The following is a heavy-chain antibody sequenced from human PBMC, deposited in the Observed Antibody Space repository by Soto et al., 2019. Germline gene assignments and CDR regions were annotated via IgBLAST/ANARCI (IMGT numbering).Heavy chain of an antibody. V-gene: IGHV1-69*01. Sequence: QVQLVQSGAEVRKPGSSVRVSCKASGGRSNTYAFNWVRQAPGQGLEWLGGIITFFGAAMYAQKFQGRVTITADELTSTAYMELSGLSSEDTAVYYCARRGKERFRGSGMDVWGQGTTITVSS. CDR1: GGRSNTYA. J-gene: IGHJ6*02. D-gene: IGHD1-1*01. CDR3: ARRGKERFRGSGMDV. CDR2: IITFFGAA.